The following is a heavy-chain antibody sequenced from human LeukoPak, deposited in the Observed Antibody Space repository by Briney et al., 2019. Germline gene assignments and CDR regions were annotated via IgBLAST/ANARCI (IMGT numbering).Heavy chain of an antibody. V-gene: IGHV1-2*02. D-gene: IGHD2-15*01. CDR3: ARDLRHETPLLRV. J-gene: IGHJ4*02. Sequence: GASVKVSCKASGYTFTGYYMHWVRQAPGQGLEWMGWINPNSGGTNYAQKFQGRVTMTRDTSISTAYMELSSLRSEDTAVYYCARDLRHETPLLRVWGQGTLVTVSS. CDR1: GYTFTGYY. CDR2: INPNSGGT.